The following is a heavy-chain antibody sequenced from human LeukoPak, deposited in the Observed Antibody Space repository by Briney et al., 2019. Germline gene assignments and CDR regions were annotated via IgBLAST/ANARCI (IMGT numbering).Heavy chain of an antibody. Sequence: SGTLSLTCAVSGGSIATTNWWTWVRQPPRKGLEWIGELSRSGSTNYIPSLKSRVTISVDESNNQFSLKLSSMTAADTAVCYCVTGDSGDNFWGQGTLVTV. D-gene: IGHD6-19*01. CDR2: LSRSGST. V-gene: IGHV4-4*02. CDR1: GGSIATTNW. CDR3: VTGDSGDNF. J-gene: IGHJ4*02.